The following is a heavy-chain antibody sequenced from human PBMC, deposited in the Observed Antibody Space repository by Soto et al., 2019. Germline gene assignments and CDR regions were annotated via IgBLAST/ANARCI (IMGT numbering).Heavy chain of an antibody. J-gene: IGHJ6*02. V-gene: IGHV1-69*05. CDR2: IMPIFGRP. Sequence: QVQLVQSGAEVTKPGSSMKVSCKASGGSFSDFAFSWVRQAPGQGPEWMGGIMPIFGRPDYAQKFRDRVTMTLDELASTVVVELMSLTSEDTAVYYCATWLRMAGIGTYSYVMDVWGQGTTVTVSS. CDR3: ATWLRMAGIGTYSYVMDV. CDR1: GGSFSDFA. D-gene: IGHD6-19*01.